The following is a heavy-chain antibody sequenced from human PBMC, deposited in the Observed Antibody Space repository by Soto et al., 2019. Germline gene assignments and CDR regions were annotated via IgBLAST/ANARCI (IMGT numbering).Heavy chain of an antibody. CDR3: ARYNAYAIDY. J-gene: IGHJ4*02. CDR2: IHYTQTI. V-gene: IGHV4-59*01. CDR1: CTSIGSYY. D-gene: IGHD2-8*01. Sequence: SETLPLTWSVSCTSIGSYYWSWIRHAPGRGLEWVANIHYTQTINDNPSLASRVHLSVDTSKNQFSLKTTSGTAADRAMYFCARYNAYAIDYWGRGTLVTVSS.